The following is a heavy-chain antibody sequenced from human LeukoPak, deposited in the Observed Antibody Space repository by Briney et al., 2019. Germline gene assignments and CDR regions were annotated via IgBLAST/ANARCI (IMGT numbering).Heavy chain of an antibody. CDR1: GFTFSNYG. D-gene: IGHD2-15*01. J-gene: IGHJ4*02. CDR2: ISFDGNNK. Sequence: GGSLRLSCAAPGFTFSNYGMHWVRQAPGKGLEWVAFISFDGNNKYYADSVKGRFTISRDNSKNTLYLQMNSLRAEDTAVYYCAKSPRPYCSGGSCYPDYWGQGTLVTVSS. V-gene: IGHV3-30*02. CDR3: AKSPRPYCSGGSCYPDY.